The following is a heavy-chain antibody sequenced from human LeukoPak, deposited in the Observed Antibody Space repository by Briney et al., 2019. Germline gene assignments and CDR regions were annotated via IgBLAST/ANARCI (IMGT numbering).Heavy chain of an antibody. Sequence: GGSLRLSCAASGFTFSSYGMHWVRQAPGKGLEWVAFIRSDGSDKYYADSVKGRFTISRDNSKNTLFLQMNSLRAEDTAVYYCAGSKVAEIWGQGTMVTVSS. CDR1: GFTFSSYG. V-gene: IGHV3-30*02. CDR3: AGSKVAEI. J-gene: IGHJ3*02. D-gene: IGHD5-12*01. CDR2: IRSDGSDK.